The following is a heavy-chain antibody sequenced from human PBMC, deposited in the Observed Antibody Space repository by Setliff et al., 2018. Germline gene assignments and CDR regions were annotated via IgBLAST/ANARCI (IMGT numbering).Heavy chain of an antibody. V-gene: IGHV1-69*05. J-gene: IGHJ6*02. CDR1: GGTFSSYA. Sequence: GASVKVSCKASGGTFSSYAISWVRQAPGQGLEWMGGIIPIFGTANYAQKFQGRVTITTDESTSTAYMELSSLRSEDTAVYYCARAGLLWFGDQTYYYYGMDVWGQGTTVTVS. D-gene: IGHD3-10*01. CDR3: ARAGLLWFGDQTYYYYGMDV. CDR2: IIPIFGTA.